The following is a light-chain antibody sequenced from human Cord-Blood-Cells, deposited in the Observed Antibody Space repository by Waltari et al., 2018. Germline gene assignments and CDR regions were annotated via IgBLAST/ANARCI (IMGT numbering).Light chain of an antibody. V-gene: IGKV4-1*01. CDR3: QQYYSTPYT. CDR1: KSVLYSSNNKNY. Sequence: DIVMTQSPDSLAVSLGERATINCKSRKSVLYSSNNKNYLAWYQKKPGQPPKLLIYWASTRESGVPDRFSGSGSGTDFTLTISSLQAEDVAVYYCQQYYSTPYTFGQGTKLEIK. J-gene: IGKJ2*01. CDR2: WAS.